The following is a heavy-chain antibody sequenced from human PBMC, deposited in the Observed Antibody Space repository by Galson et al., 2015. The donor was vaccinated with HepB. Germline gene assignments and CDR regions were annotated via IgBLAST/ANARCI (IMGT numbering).Heavy chain of an antibody. CDR1: GFTFGDYA. D-gene: IGHD1-26*01. CDR3: TRGGGSGSYYNDLDAFDI. V-gene: IGHV3-49*03. Sequence: SLRLSCAASGFTFGDYAMSWFRQAPGKGLEWVGFIRSKAYGGTTEYAASVKGRFTISRDDSKSIAYLQMNSLKTEDTAVYYCTRGGGSGSYYNDLDAFDIWGQGTMVTVSS. CDR2: IRSKAYGGTT. J-gene: IGHJ3*02.